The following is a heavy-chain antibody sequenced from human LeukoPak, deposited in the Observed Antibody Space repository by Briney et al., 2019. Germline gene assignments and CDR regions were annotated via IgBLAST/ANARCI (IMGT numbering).Heavy chain of an antibody. CDR2: IYYSGST. CDR1: GYSISSDYF. CDR3: ASTSAEYENWFDP. V-gene: IGHV4-28*01. Sequence: SETLSLTCVVSGYSISSDYFWGWIRQPPGKGLEWIGYIYYSGSTYYNPSLKSRVTISVDTSKNQFSLKLSSVTAADTAVYYCASTSAEYENWFDPWGQGTLVTVSS. D-gene: IGHD2-2*01. J-gene: IGHJ5*02.